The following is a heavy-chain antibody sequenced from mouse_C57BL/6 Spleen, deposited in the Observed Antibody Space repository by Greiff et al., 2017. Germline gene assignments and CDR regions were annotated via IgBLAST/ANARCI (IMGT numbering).Heavy chain of an antibody. CDR2: ISGGGGNT. CDR3: ARQGGTGVFAY. Sequence: EVNVVESGGGLVKPGGSLKLSCAASGFTFSSYTMSWVRQTPEKRLEWVATISGGGGNTYYPDSVKGRFTIYRDNAKNTLYLQMSSLRSEDTALYYCARQGGTGVFAYWGQGTLVTVSA. D-gene: IGHD4-1*01. V-gene: IGHV5-9*01. CDR1: GFTFSSYT. J-gene: IGHJ3*01.